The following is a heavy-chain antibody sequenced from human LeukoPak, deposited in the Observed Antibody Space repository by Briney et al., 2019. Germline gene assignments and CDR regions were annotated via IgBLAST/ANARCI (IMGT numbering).Heavy chain of an antibody. D-gene: IGHD5-18*01. CDR3: ATGYPYYFDS. Sequence: GGSLRLSCAASGFTFSSYTMSWVRQAPGKGLEWVSGISGSGGSTFYADSVKGRFTISSDNSKNTLYLQMNSLRAEDTAVYYCATGYPYYFDSWGQGTLVTVSS. CDR2: ISGSGGST. CDR1: GFTFSSYT. V-gene: IGHV3-23*01. J-gene: IGHJ4*02.